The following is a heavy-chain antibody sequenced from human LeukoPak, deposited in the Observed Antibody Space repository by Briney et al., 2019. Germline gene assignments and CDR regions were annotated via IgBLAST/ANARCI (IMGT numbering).Heavy chain of an antibody. D-gene: IGHD6-19*01. Sequence: GGSLRLSCAASGFTFSSYSMNWVRQAPGKGLEWVSYISSSSSTIYYADSVKGRFTTSRDNAKNSLYLQMNSLRAEDTAVYYCAREDSSGWYPVPLLYWGQGTLVTVSS. V-gene: IGHV3-48*04. CDR2: ISSSSSTI. CDR1: GFTFSSYS. J-gene: IGHJ4*02. CDR3: AREDSSGWYPVPLLY.